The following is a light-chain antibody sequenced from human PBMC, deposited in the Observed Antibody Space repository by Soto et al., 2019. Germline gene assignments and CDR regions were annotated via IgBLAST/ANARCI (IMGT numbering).Light chain of an antibody. J-gene: IGKJ5*01. CDR1: QSVGSY. V-gene: IGKV3-11*01. CDR2: DAS. CDR3: QQRSNWPPIT. Sequence: EIVLIQSPATLSLSPGERATLHCRASQSVGSYLAWYQHKPGQAPRLLIYDASNRATGIPARFSGSGSGTDFTLTISSLEPEDFAVYYCQQRSNWPPITFGQGTRLEI.